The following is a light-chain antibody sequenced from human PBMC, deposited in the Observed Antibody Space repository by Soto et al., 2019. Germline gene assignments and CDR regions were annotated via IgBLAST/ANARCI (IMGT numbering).Light chain of an antibody. CDR1: QGIGNA. CDR2: AAS. Sequence: DIQMTQSPSSLCASVGDRVTITCRPSQGIGNALAWYQQKPGKVPKLLMHAASTLQSGVPSRFSGSGSGTDFTLTISSLEPEDFAVYYCRQRSNWPRTFGQGTKVDIK. CDR3: RQRSNWPRT. J-gene: IGKJ1*01. V-gene: IGKV1-27*01.